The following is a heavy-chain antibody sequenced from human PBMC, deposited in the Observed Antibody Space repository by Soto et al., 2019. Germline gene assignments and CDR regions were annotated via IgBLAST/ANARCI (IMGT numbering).Heavy chain of an antibody. CDR1: GGSISSYY. CDR2: IYYSGST. J-gene: IGHJ3*02. V-gene: IGHV4-59*01. CDR3: ARDLLGRGWWRVGAFDI. Sequence: PSETLSLTCTVSGGSISSYYWSWIRQPPGKGLEWIGYIYYSGSTNYNPSLKSRVTISVDTSKNQFSLKLSSVTAADTAVYYCARDLLGRGWWRVGAFDIWGQGTMVTVSS. D-gene: IGHD6-19*01.